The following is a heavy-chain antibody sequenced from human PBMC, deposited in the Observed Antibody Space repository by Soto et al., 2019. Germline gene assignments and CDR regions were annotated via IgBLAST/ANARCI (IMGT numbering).Heavy chain of an antibody. CDR1: GFTFSSYA. V-gene: IGHV3-23*01. CDR3: AKYHVNNLEWLLFSCGYFDY. CDR2: ISGSGGST. D-gene: IGHD3-3*01. Sequence: GGSLRLSCAASGFTFSSYAMSWVRQAPGKGLEWVSAISGSGGSTYYADSVKGRFTISRDNSKNTLYLQMNSLRAEDTAVYYCAKYHVNNLEWLLFSCGYFDYWGQGTLVTVSS. J-gene: IGHJ4*02.